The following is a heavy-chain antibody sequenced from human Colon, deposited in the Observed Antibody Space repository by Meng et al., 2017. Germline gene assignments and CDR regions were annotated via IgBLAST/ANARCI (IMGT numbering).Heavy chain of an antibody. CDR1: GGSINSSDW. V-gene: IGHV4-4*02. Sequence: QVQLQESGPGLVTPSGTLSLTWDAPGGSINSSDWWSWVRQPPGKGLEWIAEIFHSGSTNYKSSLKSRATISVDRSKNQFSLKLNSVTAADTAVYYCAAIFGLGPGYWGQGTLVTVSS. J-gene: IGHJ4*02. CDR2: IFHSGST. CDR3: AAIFGLGPGY. D-gene: IGHD3-3*01.